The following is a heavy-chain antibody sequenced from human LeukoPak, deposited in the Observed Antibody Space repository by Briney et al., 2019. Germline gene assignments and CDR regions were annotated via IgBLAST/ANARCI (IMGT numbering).Heavy chain of an antibody. CDR3: ARDDLYYNILTGYPPYYYSYMDV. J-gene: IGHJ6*03. D-gene: IGHD3-9*01. CDR1: GDSISSGGYY. Sequence: PSQTLSLTCTVSGDSISSGGYYWTWIRHHPGKGLEWIGFIYYSGSTYYSPSLQSRLTIAVDTSKQHFSLELTSVTAADTAVYYCARDDLYYNILTGYPPYYYSYMDVWGKGTTVTVSS. CDR2: IYYSGST. V-gene: IGHV4-31*03.